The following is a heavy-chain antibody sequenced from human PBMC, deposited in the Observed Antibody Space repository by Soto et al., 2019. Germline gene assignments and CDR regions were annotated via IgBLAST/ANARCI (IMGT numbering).Heavy chain of an antibody. D-gene: IGHD3-10*01. Sequence: EVQLVESGGGLIQPGGSLKLSCAASGFTVGNNYMSWVRQAPGKWLEWVSLIYSTGTTKYADSAKGRFTVDRDNAKNTLNFQMNCLRVEETAVYYCAKDGRGSGSHYNSFGYWGQGTQVPVSS. CDR2: IYSTGTT. J-gene: IGHJ4*02. CDR3: AKDGRGSGSHYNSFGY. CDR1: GFTVGNNY. V-gene: IGHV3-53*01.